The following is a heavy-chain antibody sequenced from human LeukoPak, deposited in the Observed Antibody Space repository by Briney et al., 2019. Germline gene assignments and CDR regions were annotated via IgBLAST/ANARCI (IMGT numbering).Heavy chain of an antibody. Sequence: SETLSLTCTVSGGSISSSSYYWGWIRRPPGKGLEWIGSIYYSGSTYYNPSLKSRVTISVDTSKNQFSLKLSSVTAADTAVYYCARLGSTVTTLIRGFDYWGQGTLVTVSS. D-gene: IGHD4-17*01. CDR2: IYYSGST. V-gene: IGHV4-39*01. CDR3: ARLGSTVTTLIRGFDY. CDR1: GGSISSSSYY. J-gene: IGHJ4*02.